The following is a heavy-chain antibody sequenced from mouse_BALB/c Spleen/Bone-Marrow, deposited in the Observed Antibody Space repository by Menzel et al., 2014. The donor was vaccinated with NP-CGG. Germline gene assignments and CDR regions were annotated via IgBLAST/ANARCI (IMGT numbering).Heavy chain of an antibody. V-gene: IGHV1-9*01. CDR1: GYTFSSYW. Sequence: QVQLQQSGAELMKPGASVKISCKATGYTFSSYWIEWVKQRPGHGLEWIGEILPGSGSTNYNEKFKGKATFTADTSSNTAYTQLSSLTSEDSAVYYCARGGVRGKDYFDYWGQGTTLTVSS. D-gene: IGHD2-14*01. CDR3: ARGGVRGKDYFDY. CDR2: ILPGSGST. J-gene: IGHJ2*01.